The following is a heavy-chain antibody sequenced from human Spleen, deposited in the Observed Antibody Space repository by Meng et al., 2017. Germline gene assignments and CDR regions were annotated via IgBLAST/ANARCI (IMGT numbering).Heavy chain of an antibody. CDR2: ISSDGRST. CDR1: GFIFSNYW. D-gene: IGHD3-16*01. Sequence: GGSLRLSCAASGFIFSNYWMHWVRQAPGKGLVWVSRISSDGRSTYYADSVKGRFAVSRDNARNTLYLQMNSLRADDTAVYYSASYQSTGEDAWGQGTLVTVSS. J-gene: IGHJ5*02. V-gene: IGHV3-74*01. CDR3: ASYQSTGEDA.